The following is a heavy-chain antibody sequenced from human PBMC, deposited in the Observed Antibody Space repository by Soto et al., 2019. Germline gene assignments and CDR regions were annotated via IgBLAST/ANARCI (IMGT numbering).Heavy chain of an antibody. V-gene: IGHV3-23*01. CDR3: AKDSSSLFDAFDI. Sequence: PGGSLRLSCAASGFTFSSYAMSWDRQAPGKGLEWVSAISGSGGSTYYADSVKGRFTISRDNSKNTLYLQMNSLRAEDTAVYYCAKDSSSLFDAFDIWGQGTMVTVSS. CDR2: ISGSGGST. CDR1: GFTFSSYA. J-gene: IGHJ3*02. D-gene: IGHD6-13*01.